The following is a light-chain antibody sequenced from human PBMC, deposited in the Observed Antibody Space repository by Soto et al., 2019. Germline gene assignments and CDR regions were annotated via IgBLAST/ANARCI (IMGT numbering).Light chain of an antibody. J-gene: IGKJ5*01. Sequence: EIVLTQSPGTLSLSPGERATLSCRASQSVSSSYLAWYQQKPGQAPRLLIYGASSRATGIPDRLSGSGSGTDVTLTISRLEPEDFAVYYCQQYGSSPQITFGQGTRLEIK. CDR3: QQYGSSPQIT. CDR1: QSVSSSY. CDR2: GAS. V-gene: IGKV3-20*01.